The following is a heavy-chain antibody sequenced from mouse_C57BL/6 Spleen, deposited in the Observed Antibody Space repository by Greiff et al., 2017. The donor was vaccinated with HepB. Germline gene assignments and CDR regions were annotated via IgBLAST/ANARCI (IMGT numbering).Heavy chain of an antibody. J-gene: IGHJ4*01. CDR3: ARVSYYAMDY. CDR1: GYTFTSYW. CDR2: IDPSDSYT. Sequence: QVQLQQPGAELVKPGASVKLSCKASGYTFTSYWMQWVKQRPGQGLEWIGEIDPSDSYTNYNQKFKGKATLTVDTSSSTAYMQLSSLTSEDSAVYYCARVSYYAMDYWGQGTSVTVSS. V-gene: IGHV1-50*01.